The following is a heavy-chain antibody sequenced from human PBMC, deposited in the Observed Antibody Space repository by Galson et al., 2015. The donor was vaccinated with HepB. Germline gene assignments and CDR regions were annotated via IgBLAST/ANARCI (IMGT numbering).Heavy chain of an antibody. J-gene: IGHJ4*02. V-gene: IGHV3-66*04. CDR3: ARQRDAYNAALDY. D-gene: IGHD5-24*01. Sequence: SLRLSCAASGFTASSDYMSWVRQAPGMGLEWVSIIYSDGRTSYADSVKGRSTISRDNSKNTLYLQMNSLRAEDTAVYYCARQRDAYNAALDYWGQGTLVTVSS. CDR1: GFTASSDY. CDR2: IYSDGRT.